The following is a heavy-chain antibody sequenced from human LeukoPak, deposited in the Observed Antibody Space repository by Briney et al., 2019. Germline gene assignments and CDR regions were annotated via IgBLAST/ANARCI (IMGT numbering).Heavy chain of an antibody. CDR1: GFTFSSYA. V-gene: IGHV3-23*01. CDR3: AKDPHLGDSSGYYFFDY. Sequence: PGGSLRLSCAASGFTFSSYAMSWVRQAPGKGLEWVSAISGSGGSTYYADSVKGRFTISRDNSKNTLYLQMNSLRAEDTAVYYCAKDPHLGDSSGYYFFDYWGQGTLVTVSS. J-gene: IGHJ4*02. D-gene: IGHD3-22*01. CDR2: ISGSGGST.